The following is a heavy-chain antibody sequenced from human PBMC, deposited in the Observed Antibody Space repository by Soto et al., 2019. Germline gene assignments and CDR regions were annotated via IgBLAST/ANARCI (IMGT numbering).Heavy chain of an antibody. Sequence: SETLSLTCAVYGGSFSGYYWSWIRQPPGKGLEWIGEINHSGSTNYNPSLKSRVTISVGTSKNQFSLKLSSVTAADTAVYYCATSPRVGATSFDYWGQGTLVTVSS. CDR2: INHSGST. CDR1: GGSFSGYY. J-gene: IGHJ4*02. V-gene: IGHV4-34*01. CDR3: ATSPRVGATSFDY. D-gene: IGHD1-26*01.